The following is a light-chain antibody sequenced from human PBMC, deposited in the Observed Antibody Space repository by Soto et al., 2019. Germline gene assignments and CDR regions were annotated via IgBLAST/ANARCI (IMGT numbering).Light chain of an antibody. V-gene: IGKV3-15*01. J-gene: IGKJ2*01. CDR2: SAS. Sequence: EIVMTQSPATLSVSPGERATLSCRASQSISSELAWYQQKPGQPPRLLIYSASTRATGVPARFIGSGSGSEFTLTISGLQSEDFAVYYCQQGHNWPLTFGQGTRLEI. CDR3: QQGHNWPLT. CDR1: QSISSE.